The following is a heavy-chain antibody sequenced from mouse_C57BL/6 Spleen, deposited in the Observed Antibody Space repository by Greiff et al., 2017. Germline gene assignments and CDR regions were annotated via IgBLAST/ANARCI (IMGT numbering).Heavy chain of an antibody. V-gene: IGHV1-64*01. CDR2: IHPNSGST. J-gene: IGHJ3*01. CDR1: GYTFTSYW. Sequence: QVQLQQPGAELVKPGASVKLSCKASGYTFTSYWMHWVKQRPGQGLEWIGMIHPNSGSTNYNEKFKSKATLTVDKSSSTAYMQLSSLTSEDSAVYYCARSDYGTLGAYWGQGTLGTVSA. D-gene: IGHD1-1*01. CDR3: ARSDYGTLGAY.